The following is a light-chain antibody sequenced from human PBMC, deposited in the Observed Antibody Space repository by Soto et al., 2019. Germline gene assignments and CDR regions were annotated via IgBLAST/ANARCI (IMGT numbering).Light chain of an antibody. Sequence: EIVLTQSPGTLSLSPGERGTLSCRASQSVSSSYLAWYQQKPGQAPRLLIYGASSRATGIPDRFSGSGSGTDFTLTISRLEPEDFAGYYCQQYGSSPQTFGQGTKVEIK. CDR3: QQYGSSPQT. CDR1: QSVSSSY. J-gene: IGKJ1*01. CDR2: GAS. V-gene: IGKV3-20*01.